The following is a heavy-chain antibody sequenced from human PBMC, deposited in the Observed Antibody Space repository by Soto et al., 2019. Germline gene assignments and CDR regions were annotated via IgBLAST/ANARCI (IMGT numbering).Heavy chain of an antibody. CDR1: GDSISTVDYF. CDR3: ARGRYCLTGRCFPNWFDS. D-gene: IGHD2-15*01. J-gene: IGHJ5*01. V-gene: IGHV4-30-4*01. Sequence: SETLSLPCSVSGDSISTVDYFWAWIRQPPGQALEYIGYIYKSTTTYYNPSFESRVAISLDTSKSQFSLTVTSVTAAGTAVYFCARGRYCLTGRCFPNWFDSWGQGTLVTVSS. CDR2: IYKSTTT.